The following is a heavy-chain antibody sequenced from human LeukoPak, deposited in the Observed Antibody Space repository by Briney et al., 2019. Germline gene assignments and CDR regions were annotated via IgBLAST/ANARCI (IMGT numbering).Heavy chain of an antibody. CDR2: IYHSGNS. CDR1: GGSFSGYY. V-gene: IGHV4-34*01. Sequence: PSETLSLTCAVYGGSFSGYYWGWIRQPPGKGLEWSGIIYHSGNSYYNPSLKSRVTISVDTSKNQFSLKLSSVTAAQTAVCYCARSLSVRGVIIRRSSNWFDPWGQGTLVTVSS. CDR3: ARSLSVRGVIIRRSSNWFDP. J-gene: IGHJ5*02. D-gene: IGHD3-10*02.